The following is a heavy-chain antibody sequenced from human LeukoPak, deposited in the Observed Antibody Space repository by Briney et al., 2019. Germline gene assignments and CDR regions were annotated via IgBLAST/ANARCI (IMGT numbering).Heavy chain of an antibody. D-gene: IGHD2-8*01. CDR1: RFVFDRYG. J-gene: IGHJ4*02. V-gene: IGHV3-30*02. Sequence: QPGGSLRLSCAAYRFVFDRYGMHWVRQAPGMGLEWVAFVRYDGVNKYYTDSVKGRFTISRDNSKNTVYLQMNSLRATDTAVYYCSKDRSCISDVCHGDFDYWGQGTLVTVSS. CDR2: VRYDGVNK. CDR3: SKDRSCISDVCHGDFDY.